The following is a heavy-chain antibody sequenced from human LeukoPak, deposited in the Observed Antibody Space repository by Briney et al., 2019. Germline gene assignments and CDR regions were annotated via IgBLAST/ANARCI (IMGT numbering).Heavy chain of an antibody. J-gene: IGHJ6*03. D-gene: IGHD7-27*01. CDR1: GFTFSGSA. Sequence: GGSLRLSCAASGFTFSGSAMHWVRQASGKGLEWVGRIRSKANSYATAYAASVKGRFTISRDDSKSTAYLQMNSLRAEDTAVYCCARAPAPWAYYYYYMDVWGKGTTVTVSS. CDR3: ARAPAPWAYYYYYMDV. V-gene: IGHV3-73*01. CDR2: IRSKANSYAT.